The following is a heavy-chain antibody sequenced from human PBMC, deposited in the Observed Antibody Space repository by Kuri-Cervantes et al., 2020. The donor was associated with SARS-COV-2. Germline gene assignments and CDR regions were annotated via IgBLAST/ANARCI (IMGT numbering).Heavy chain of an antibody. Sequence: GGSLRLSCAASGFTFSSYAMSWVRQAPGKGLEWVSAISGDAFSTFYAGSVRGRFSISRDNSKNTVYLQMNSLRAEDTAVYYCAKDGRGAEVYNYMDVWGKGTTVTVSS. D-gene: IGHD1-26*01. CDR1: GFTFSSYA. V-gene: IGHV3-23*01. J-gene: IGHJ6*03. CDR3: AKDGRGAEVYNYMDV. CDR2: ISGDAFST.